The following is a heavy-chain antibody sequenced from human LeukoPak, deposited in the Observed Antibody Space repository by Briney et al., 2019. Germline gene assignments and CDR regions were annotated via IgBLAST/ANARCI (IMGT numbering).Heavy chain of an antibody. V-gene: IGHV3-21*01. CDR3: AREYYYDSSGFDY. D-gene: IGHD3-22*01. CDR1: GFTFSSYS. Sequence: GGSLRLSCAASGFTFSSYSMNWVRQAPGKGLEWVSSISGSSSYIYYADSVKGRFTISRDNSKNTLYLQMNSLRAEDTAVYYCAREYYYDSSGFDYWGQGTLVTVSS. CDR2: ISGSSSYI. J-gene: IGHJ4*02.